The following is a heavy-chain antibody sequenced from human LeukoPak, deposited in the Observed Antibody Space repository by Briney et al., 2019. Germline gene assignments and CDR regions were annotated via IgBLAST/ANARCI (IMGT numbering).Heavy chain of an antibody. V-gene: IGHV3-7*01. D-gene: IGHD3-3*01. CDR2: INPDESTK. Sequence: GGSLRLSCVASGFTFSTSWMSWVRQAPGGGLEFVANINPDESTKNYVDSVKGRFTISRDNAKNSLYLQMNSLRAEDTAVYYCAREALEDYGMDVWGQGTTVTVSS. J-gene: IGHJ6*02. CDR1: GFTFSTSW. CDR3: AREALEDYGMDV.